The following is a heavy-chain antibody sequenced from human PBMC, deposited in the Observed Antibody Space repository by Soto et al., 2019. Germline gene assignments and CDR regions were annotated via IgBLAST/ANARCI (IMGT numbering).Heavy chain of an antibody. D-gene: IGHD3-3*01. CDR1: GFTFSSYG. CDR3: AREYYDFWSGPKREIGY. V-gene: IGHV3-33*01. J-gene: IGHJ4*02. Sequence: GVSLRLSCAASGFTFSSYGMHWVRQAPGKGLEWVAVIWYDGSNKYYADSVKGRFTISRDNSKNTLYLQMNSLRAEDTAVYYCAREYYDFWSGPKREIGYWGQGTLVTVSS. CDR2: IWYDGSNK.